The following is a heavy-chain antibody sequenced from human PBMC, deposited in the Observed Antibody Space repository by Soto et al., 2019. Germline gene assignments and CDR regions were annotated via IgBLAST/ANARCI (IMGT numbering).Heavy chain of an antibody. D-gene: IGHD6-13*01. CDR1: GYSFTSYW. Sequence: GESQKISCKGSGYSFTSYWVGWVRQMPGKGLEWMGILYPGDSDTRYSPSFQGQVTISADKSISTAYLQWSSLKASDTAMYYCARLYPFTYGSSWYDIWGQGTLVTVSS. V-gene: IGHV5-51*01. J-gene: IGHJ4*02. CDR3: ARLYPFTYGSSWYDI. CDR2: LYPGDSDT.